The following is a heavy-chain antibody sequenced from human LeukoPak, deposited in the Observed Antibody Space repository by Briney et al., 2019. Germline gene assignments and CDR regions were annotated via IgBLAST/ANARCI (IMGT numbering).Heavy chain of an antibody. Sequence: GGSLRLSCAASGFTFSSYAMSWVRQAPGKGLEWVSAISGSGGSTYYADSVKGRFTISRDNAKNSLYLQMNSLRAEDTAVYYCARVSLDDIVVVPGWYNWFDPWGQGTLVTVSS. CDR3: ARVSLDDIVVVPGWYNWFDP. J-gene: IGHJ5*02. V-gene: IGHV3-23*01. CDR2: ISGSGGST. D-gene: IGHD2-2*01. CDR1: GFTFSSYA.